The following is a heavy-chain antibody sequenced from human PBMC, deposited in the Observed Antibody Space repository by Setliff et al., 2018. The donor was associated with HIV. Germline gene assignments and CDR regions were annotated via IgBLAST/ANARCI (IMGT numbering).Heavy chain of an antibody. J-gene: IGHJ4*02. D-gene: IGHD3-22*01. CDR3: ASRDTSRYFDDY. CDR2: IHYSGST. Sequence: SETLSLTCTVSGGSISSHYWSWVRQSPGKVLEWIGYIHYSGSTYFNPSPKSRVSISTDTSKNQFSLKLTSVTAADTAVYYCASRDTSRYFDDYWGQGTRVTVSS. CDR1: GGSISSHY. V-gene: IGHV4-59*06.